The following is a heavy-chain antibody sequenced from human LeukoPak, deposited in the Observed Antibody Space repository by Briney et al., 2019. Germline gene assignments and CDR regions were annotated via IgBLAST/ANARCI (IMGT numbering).Heavy chain of an antibody. CDR2: IYYSGTT. CDR1: GGSISSSSYY. J-gene: IGHJ3*02. V-gene: IGHV4-39*07. Sequence: SETLSLTCNVSGGSISSSSYYWIRQPPGKGLEWIGSIYYSGTTYYNPSLKSRVTISVDTSKNQFSLKLSSVTAADTAVYYCARSSYSSGWWGGLAFDIWGQGTMVTVSS. CDR3: ARSSYSSGWWGGLAFDI. D-gene: IGHD6-19*01.